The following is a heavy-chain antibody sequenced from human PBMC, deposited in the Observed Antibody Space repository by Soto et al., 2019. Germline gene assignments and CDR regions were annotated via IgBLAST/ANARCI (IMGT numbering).Heavy chain of an antibody. CDR3: ARPTWRGRPACFDY. D-gene: IGHD3-3*01. J-gene: IGHJ4*02. CDR1: GLSFSDYD. Sequence: GGSLRLSCAASGLSFSDYDMSWIRQAPGKGLEWLGYISASGTTISIADSVKGRFTISRDNAKNSLYLHMNSLRVDDAAVYYCARPTWRGRPACFDYWGRGTLVTVSS. V-gene: IGHV3-11*01. CDR2: ISASGTTI.